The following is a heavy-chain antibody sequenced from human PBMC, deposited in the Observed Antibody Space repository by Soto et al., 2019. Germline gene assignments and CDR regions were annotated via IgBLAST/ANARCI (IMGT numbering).Heavy chain of an antibody. D-gene: IGHD6-13*01. CDR1: GYTFTSYD. V-gene: IGHV1-8*01. CDR2: MNPNSGNT. CDR3: ARGRSGFGSSWIGINWFDP. Sequence: VASVKVSCKASGYTFTSYDINWVRQATGQGLEWMGWMNPNSGNTGYAQKFQGRVTMTRNTSISTAYMELSSLRSEDTAVYYCARGRSGFGSSWIGINWFDPWGHGALVTVSS. J-gene: IGHJ5*02.